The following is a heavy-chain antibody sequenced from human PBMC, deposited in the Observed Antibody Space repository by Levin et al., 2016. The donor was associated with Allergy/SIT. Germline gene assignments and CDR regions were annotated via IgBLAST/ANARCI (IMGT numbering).Heavy chain of an antibody. CDR3: ARVEGIYYYYGMDV. CDR2: IYYSGST. Sequence: WIRQPPGKGLEWIGSIYYSGSTYYNPSLKSRVTISVDTSKNQFSLKLSSVTAADTAVYYCARVEGIYYYYGMDVWGQGTTVTVSS. V-gene: IGHV4-39*01. J-gene: IGHJ6*02. D-gene: IGHD5-24*01.